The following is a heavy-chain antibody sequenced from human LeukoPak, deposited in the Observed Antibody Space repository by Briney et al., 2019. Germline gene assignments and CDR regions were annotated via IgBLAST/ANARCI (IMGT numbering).Heavy chain of an antibody. Sequence: GGSLRLSCAASGFTFSSYSMNWVRQAPGKGLEWVSYISSSGSTIYYADSVKGRFTISRDNAKNSLYLQMNSLRAEDTAVYYCARDTGMVTGIFGYWGQGTLVTVSS. D-gene: IGHD3-10*01. CDR3: ARDTGMVTGIFGY. CDR1: GFTFSSYS. V-gene: IGHV3-48*04. CDR2: ISSSGSTI. J-gene: IGHJ4*02.